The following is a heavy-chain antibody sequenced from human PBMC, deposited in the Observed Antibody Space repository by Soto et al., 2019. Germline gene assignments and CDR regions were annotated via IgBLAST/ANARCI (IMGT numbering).Heavy chain of an antibody. CDR1: GFSLSTYN. V-gene: IGHV3-48*01. CDR2: ISTTYAI. D-gene: IGHD3-9*01. CDR3: VRDTDWAFDY. Sequence: EVHLMESGGGLVQPGGSLRLSCTVSGFSLSTYNMNWVRQAQGKGLEFVSYISTTYAIYYGDSVKGRFTVSRDHGKKSLYLQMNNLRTEDTAVYYCVRDTDWAFDYWGQGTVVTVSS. J-gene: IGHJ4*02.